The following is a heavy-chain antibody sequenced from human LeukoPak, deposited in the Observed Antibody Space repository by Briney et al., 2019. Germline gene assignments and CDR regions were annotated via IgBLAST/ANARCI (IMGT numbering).Heavy chain of an antibody. V-gene: IGHV1-18*01. CDR2: ISAYNGNA. CDR1: GGTFSSYA. Sequence: ASVKVSCKASGGTFSSYAISWVRQAPGQGLEWMGWISAYNGNANYGQKLQGRVTMTTDTSTSTAYMELRSLRSDDTAVYYCARKKMQYQLLNYYNGLDVWGQGTTVTVSS. D-gene: IGHD2-2*01. CDR3: ARKKMQYQLLNYYNGLDV. J-gene: IGHJ6*02.